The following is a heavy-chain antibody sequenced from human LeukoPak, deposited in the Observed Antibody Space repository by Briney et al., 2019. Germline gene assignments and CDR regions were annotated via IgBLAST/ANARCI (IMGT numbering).Heavy chain of an antibody. CDR1: GDSVSSNSAA. CDR2: TYYRSKWYN. V-gene: IGHV6-1*01. CDR3: ARGPSGYSSGWYYFDY. D-gene: IGHD6-19*01. J-gene: IGHJ4*02. Sequence: SQTLSLTCVISGDSVSSNSAAWNWIRQSPSRGLEWLGRTYYRSKWYNDYAVSVKSRITINPDTSKNQFSLQLNSVTPEDTAVYYCARGPSGYSSGWYYFDYWGQGTLVTVSS.